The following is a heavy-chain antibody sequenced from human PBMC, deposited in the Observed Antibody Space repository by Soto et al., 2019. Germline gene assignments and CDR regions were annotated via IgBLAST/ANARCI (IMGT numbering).Heavy chain of an antibody. J-gene: IGHJ4*02. CDR3: ERDAEVAGETDRFDY. CDR2: IYQNGHT. CDR1: SGSIKTDVW. Sequence: SETLSLTCTVSSGSIKTDVWWSWLRRPPGKGLEWIGEIYQNGHTNYNPSLKSRVTMSVDKSKNQFSLMLTSVTAADTAMYYCERDAEVAGETDRFDYWGQGILVTVSS. V-gene: IGHV4-4*02. D-gene: IGHD5-12*01.